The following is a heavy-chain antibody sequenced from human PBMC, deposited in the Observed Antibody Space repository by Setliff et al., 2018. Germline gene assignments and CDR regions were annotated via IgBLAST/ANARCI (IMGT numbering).Heavy chain of an antibody. CDR3: ERLVRHCTRISCQRTSEADL. V-gene: IGHV1-18*04. CDR1: GYTFTNSI. J-gene: IGHJ5*02. Sequence: ASVKVSCKASGYTFTNSIMNWVRQAPGQGLEWMGWISAYSGKTYYAEKFQDRLSVTTDTPTNTAYMELRSLRTDDTAVYYCERLVRHCTRISCQRTSEADLWGQGTQVTVSS. CDR2: ISAYSGKT. D-gene: IGHD2-15*01.